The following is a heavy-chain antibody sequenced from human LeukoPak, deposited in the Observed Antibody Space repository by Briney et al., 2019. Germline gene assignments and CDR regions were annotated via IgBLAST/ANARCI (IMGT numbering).Heavy chain of an antibody. Sequence: SETLSLTCSVSGYSISSGYYWSWIRQPPGKGLEWIGEINHSGSTNYNPSLKSRVTISVDTSKNHFSLKLSSVTAADTAVYYCARAQHGGSGYYYVDYWGQGTLVTVSS. CDR2: INHSGST. J-gene: IGHJ4*02. CDR1: GYSISSGYY. V-gene: IGHV4-34*01. D-gene: IGHD3-22*01. CDR3: ARAQHGGSGYYYVDY.